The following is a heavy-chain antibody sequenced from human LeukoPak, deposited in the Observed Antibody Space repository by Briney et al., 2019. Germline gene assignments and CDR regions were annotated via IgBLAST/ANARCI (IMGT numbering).Heavy chain of an antibody. CDR1: GFTVSSNY. D-gene: IGHD6-6*01. CDR2: IYSGGST. V-gene: IGHV3-66*02. CDR3: ARASIAARLSIYYYYMDV. J-gene: IGHJ6*03. Sequence: GGSLRLSCAASGFTVSSNYMSWVRQAPGKGLEWVSVIYSGGSTYYADSVKGRFTISRDNSKNTLYLQMNSLRAEDTAVYYRARASIAARLSIYYYYMDVWGKGTTVTVSS.